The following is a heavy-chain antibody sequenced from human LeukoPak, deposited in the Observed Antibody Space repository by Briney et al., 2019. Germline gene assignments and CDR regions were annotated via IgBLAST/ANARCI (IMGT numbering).Heavy chain of an antibody. J-gene: IGHJ4*02. D-gene: IGHD5-24*01. CDR3: ARDVRRDGLFDY. CDR1: GGSISSYY. Sequence: PSETLSLXCTVSGGSISSYYWSWIRQPPGKGLEWIGYIYYSGSTNYNPSLKSRVTISVDTSKNQFSLKLSSVTAADTAVYYCARDVRRDGLFDYWGQGTLVTVSS. V-gene: IGHV4-59*01. CDR2: IYYSGST.